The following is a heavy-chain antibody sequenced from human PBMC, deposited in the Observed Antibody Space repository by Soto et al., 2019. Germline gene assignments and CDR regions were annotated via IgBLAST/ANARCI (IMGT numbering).Heavy chain of an antibody. CDR2: IYHSWST. CDR1: SGSISSSNW. D-gene: IGHD2-8*02. CDR3: ASESSGVLSFDY. J-gene: IGHJ4*02. V-gene: IGHV4-4*02. Sequence: QVQLQESGPGLVKPSGTLSLTCAVSSGSISSSNWWSWVRQPPGKGLEWIGEIYHSWSTNYNPSLKSRVTISVDKSKNHFSLKLSSVTAADTAVYYCASESSGVLSFDYWGQGTLVTVSS.